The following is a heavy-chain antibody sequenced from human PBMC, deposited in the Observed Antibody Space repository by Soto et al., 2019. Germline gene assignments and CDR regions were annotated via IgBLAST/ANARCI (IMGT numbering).Heavy chain of an antibody. CDR1: GGSISSSSYY. CDR2: IYYSGST. V-gene: IGHV4-39*01. J-gene: IGHJ5*02. Sequence: PSETLSLTCTVSGGSISSSSYYWGWIRQPPGKGLEWIGSIYYSGSTYYNPSLKSRVTISVDTSKNQFSLKLSSVTAADTAVYYCARQQFLGYCSSTSCGLSWFDPWGQGTLVTVS. CDR3: ARQQFLGYCSSTSCGLSWFDP. D-gene: IGHD2-2*01.